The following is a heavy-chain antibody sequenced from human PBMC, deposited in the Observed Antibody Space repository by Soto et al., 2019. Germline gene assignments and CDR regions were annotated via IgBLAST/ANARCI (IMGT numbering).Heavy chain of an antibody. V-gene: IGHV3-9*01. CDR2: ISWNSGSI. Sequence: GGSLSLSCAASGFAFDDYAMHWVRQAPGKGLEWVSGISWNSGSIGYADSVKGRFTISRDNAKNSLYLQMNSLRAEDTALFYCAKDQVVVAASYAFDIWGQGTMVTVSS. CDR3: AKDQVVVAASYAFDI. CDR1: GFAFDDYA. J-gene: IGHJ3*02. D-gene: IGHD2-15*01.